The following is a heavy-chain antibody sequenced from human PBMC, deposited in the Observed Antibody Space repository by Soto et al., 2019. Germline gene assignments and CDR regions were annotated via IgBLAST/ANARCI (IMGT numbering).Heavy chain of an antibody. V-gene: IGHV5-51*01. Sequence: GESLKISCKGSVYSFTSYWIGWVRQMPGKGLEWMGIIYPGDSDTRYSPSFQGQVTISADKSISTAYLQWSSLEASDTAMYYCARRRYYDSSGFGWFDPWGQGTLVTVSS. CDR2: IYPGDSDT. CDR1: VYSFTSYW. J-gene: IGHJ5*02. CDR3: ARRRYYDSSGFGWFDP. D-gene: IGHD3-22*01.